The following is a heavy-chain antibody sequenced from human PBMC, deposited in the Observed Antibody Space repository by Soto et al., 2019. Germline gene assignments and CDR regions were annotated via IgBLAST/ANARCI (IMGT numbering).Heavy chain of an antibody. CDR1: GYTFTGYY. CDR3: ARDHAELWLKGGPSDY. V-gene: IGHV1-2*02. CDR2: INPNSGGT. Sequence: QVQLVQSGAEVKKPGASVKVSCKASGYTFTGYYMHWVRQAPGQGPEWMGWINPNSGGTNYAQKFQGRVTMTRDTSISTAYMELSRLRSDDTAVYYCARDHAELWLKGGPSDYWGQGTLVTVSS. J-gene: IGHJ4*02. D-gene: IGHD5-18*01.